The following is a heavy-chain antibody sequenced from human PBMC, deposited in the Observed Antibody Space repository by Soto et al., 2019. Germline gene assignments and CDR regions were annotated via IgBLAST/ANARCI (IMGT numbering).Heavy chain of an antibody. J-gene: IGHJ5*01. CDR2: ISASGGTA. D-gene: IGHD3-22*01. CDR1: GFMFSSYA. Sequence: EVQLLESGGGLIQPGGSLRLSCAASGFMFSSYAMSWVRQAPGKGLERVSSISASGGTANLADSVEGRCTISRDNSKSTLYLHMNRLRAEDTAVYYCAKLTYPSDSTGYYYERVSGWIDSWGQGTLVTVSS. CDR3: AKLTYPSDSTGYYYERVSGWIDS. V-gene: IGHV3-23*01.